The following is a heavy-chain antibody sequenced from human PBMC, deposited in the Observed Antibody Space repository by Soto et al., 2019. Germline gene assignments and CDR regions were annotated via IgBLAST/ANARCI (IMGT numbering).Heavy chain of an antibody. Sequence: QITVKESGLTLVKPTENLTLTCTFSGSSLSSIGMGVGWIRQPPGKALEWLALIYWDDDKRYSPSLSSRLTSTKDPSKNEVDLTMTNMDPVDTATYYCARLTRDVYDSGRLWEKFDYWGQGTLVTVFS. CDR3: ARLTRDVYDSGRLWEKFDY. J-gene: IGHJ4*02. V-gene: IGHV2-5*02. CDR2: IYWDDDK. CDR1: GSSLSSIGMG. D-gene: IGHD5-12*01.